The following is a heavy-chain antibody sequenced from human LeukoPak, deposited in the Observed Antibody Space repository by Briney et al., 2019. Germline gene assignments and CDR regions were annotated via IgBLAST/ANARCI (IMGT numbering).Heavy chain of an antibody. Sequence: SEALSVTCAGYGWSFSGYYWSWIRPPPAKGLDGIGEIDQSGGTNHKLSLKSRVTRSLDTSNNQFSLTLSSVTAADTAVYYCARGPRGGSCSSTSCAGRGDYWGQGTLVTVSS. D-gene: IGHD2-2*01. J-gene: IGHJ4*02. CDR2: IDQSGGT. CDR1: GWSFSGYY. CDR3: ARGPRGGSCSSTSCAGRGDY. V-gene: IGHV4-34*01.